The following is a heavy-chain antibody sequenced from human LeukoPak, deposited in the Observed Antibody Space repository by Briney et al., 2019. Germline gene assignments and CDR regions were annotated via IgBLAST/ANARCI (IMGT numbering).Heavy chain of an antibody. J-gene: IGHJ3*02. V-gene: IGHV3-23*01. Sequence: GGSLRLSCAASGFTFSSFAMSWVRQAPGKGLEWVSIISGSGNTYYADSVKGRFTISRDNSKNTLYLQMNSLRAEDTAVYYCAKDKGGGYGNDGFDIWGRGTMVTVSS. CDR1: GFTFSSFA. D-gene: IGHD3-16*01. CDR2: ISGSGNT. CDR3: AKDKGGGYGNDGFDI.